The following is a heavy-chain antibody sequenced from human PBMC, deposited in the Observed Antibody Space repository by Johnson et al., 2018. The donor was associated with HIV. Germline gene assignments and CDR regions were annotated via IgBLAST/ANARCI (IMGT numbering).Heavy chain of an antibody. J-gene: IGHJ3*02. CDR1: GFTFSSYA. V-gene: IGHV3-30*14. CDR2: ISYDGSNK. D-gene: IGHD6-6*01. Sequence: QMQLVESGGGVVQPGRSLRLSCAASGFTFSSYAMHWVRQAPGKGLEWVAVISYDGSNKYYADSVKGGFTISRDNSKNTLYLQMNSLRVEDTAVYYCASGAYSSSLTFDIWGQGTMVTVSS. CDR3: ASGAYSSSLTFDI.